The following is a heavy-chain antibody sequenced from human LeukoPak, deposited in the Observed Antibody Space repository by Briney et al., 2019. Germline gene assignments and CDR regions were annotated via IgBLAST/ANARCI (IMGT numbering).Heavy chain of an antibody. D-gene: IGHD3-22*01. J-gene: IGHJ6*03. V-gene: IGHV3-48*03. CDR2: ISSSGSTI. CDR1: GFTSSSYE. CDR3: ARVYYDSSGLSYMDV. Sequence: GGSLRLSCAASGFTSSSYEMNWVRQAPGKGLEWVSYISSSGSTIYYADSVKGRFTISRDNAKNSLYLQMNSLRAEDTALYYCARVYYDSSGLSYMDVWGKGTTVTVSS.